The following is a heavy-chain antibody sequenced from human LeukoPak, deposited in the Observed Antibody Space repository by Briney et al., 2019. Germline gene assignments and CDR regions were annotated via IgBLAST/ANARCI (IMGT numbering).Heavy chain of an antibody. CDR1: GFTFSSYA. V-gene: IGHV3-30-3*01. CDR2: ISYDGSNK. D-gene: IGHD3-22*01. J-gene: IGHJ4*02. CDR3: ARDPSSGFYYYFDY. Sequence: TGGSLRLSCAASGFTFSSYAMHWDRQAPGKGLEWVAVISYDGSNKYYADSVKGRFTISRDNSRNTLYLQMNSLRAEDTSVYYCARDPSSGFYYYFDYWGQGTLVTVSS.